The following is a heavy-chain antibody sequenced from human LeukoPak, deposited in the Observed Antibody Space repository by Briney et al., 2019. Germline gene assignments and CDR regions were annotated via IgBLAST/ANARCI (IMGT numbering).Heavy chain of an antibody. CDR3: ARDGYSYDHNWFDP. CDR1: GGTFSSYA. CDR2: IIPIFGTA. V-gene: IGHV1-69*13. Sequence: SVKVSCKASGGTFSSYAISWVRQAPGQGLEWMGGIIPIFGTANYAQKFQGRVTITADESTSTAYMELRSLRSDDTAVYYCARDGYSYDHNWFDPWGQGTLVTVSS. J-gene: IGHJ5*02. D-gene: IGHD5-18*01.